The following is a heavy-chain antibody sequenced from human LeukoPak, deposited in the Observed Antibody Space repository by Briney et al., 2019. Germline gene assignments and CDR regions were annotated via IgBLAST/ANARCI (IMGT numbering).Heavy chain of an antibody. J-gene: IGHJ4*02. CDR2: ISGSGGST. V-gene: IGHV3-23*01. CDR3: AKGSDCGGDCYSFPNFAY. CDR1: GFTFSSYA. D-gene: IGHD2-21*02. Sequence: SGGSLRLSCAASGFTFSSYAMSWVRQAPGKGLEWVSAISGSGGSTYYADSVKGRFTISRDNSKNTLYLQMNSLRAEDTAVYYCAKGSDCGGDCYSFPNFAYWGQGTLVTVSS.